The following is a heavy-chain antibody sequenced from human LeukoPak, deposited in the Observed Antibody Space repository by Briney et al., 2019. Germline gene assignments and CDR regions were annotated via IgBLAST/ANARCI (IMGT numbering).Heavy chain of an antibody. D-gene: IGHD6-19*01. CDR1: GFSFNTYS. J-gene: IGHJ4*02. CDR2: ISSTSAHI. CDR3: AKDTLVSVAGLFDY. V-gene: IGHV3-21*04. Sequence: GGSLRLSCAASGFSFNTYSMNWVRQAPGKGLEWVSSISSTSAHIFYADSVKGRFTISRDKSKNTLYLQMNSLRAEDTAVYYCAKDTLVSVAGLFDYWGQGTLVTVSS.